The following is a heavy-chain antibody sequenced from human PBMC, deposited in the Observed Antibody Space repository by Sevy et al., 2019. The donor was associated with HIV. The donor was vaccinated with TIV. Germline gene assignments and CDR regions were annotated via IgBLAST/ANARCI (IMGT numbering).Heavy chain of an antibody. CDR3: AVLYGGNSVDY. Sequence: SETLSLTCTVSGGSISSYYWSWIRQPPGKGLEWIGYIYYSGSTNYNPSLKSRVTISVDTSKNQFSLKLGSVTAADTAVYYCAVLYGGNSVDYWGQGTLVTVSS. V-gene: IGHV4-59*01. D-gene: IGHD2-21*02. CDR2: IYYSGST. J-gene: IGHJ4*02. CDR1: GGSISSYY.